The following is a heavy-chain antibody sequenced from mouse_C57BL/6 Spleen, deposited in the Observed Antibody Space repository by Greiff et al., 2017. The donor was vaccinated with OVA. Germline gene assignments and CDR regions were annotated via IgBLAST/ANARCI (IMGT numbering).Heavy chain of an antibody. CDR2: IDPENGDT. CDR3: ATGYDGYYSWCAY. Sequence: EVQLQQSGAELVRPGASVKLSCTASGFNIKDDYMHWVKQRPEQGLEWIGWIDPENGDTEYASKFQGKATITADTSSNTAYLQLSSLTSEDTAVYYCATGYDGYYSWCAYWGQGTLVTVSA. J-gene: IGHJ3*01. V-gene: IGHV14-4*01. CDR1: GFNIKDDY. D-gene: IGHD2-3*01.